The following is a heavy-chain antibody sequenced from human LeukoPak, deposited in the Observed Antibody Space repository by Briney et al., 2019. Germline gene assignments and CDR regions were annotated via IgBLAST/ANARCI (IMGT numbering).Heavy chain of an antibody. Sequence: GGSLRLSCAASGFTFSSNWMSWVRQAPGKGLEWVANIKQDGSEKYHVDSGKGRFTISRDNAKNSLYLQMNSLRAEDTAVYYCARDRTWYSNWGQGTLVTVSS. CDR3: ARDRTWYSN. V-gene: IGHV3-7*01. J-gene: IGHJ4*02. CDR2: IKQDGSEK. D-gene: IGHD2-15*01. CDR1: GFTFSSNW.